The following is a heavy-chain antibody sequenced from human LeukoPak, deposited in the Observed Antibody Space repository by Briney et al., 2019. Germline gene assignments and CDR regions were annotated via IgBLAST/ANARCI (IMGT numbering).Heavy chain of an antibody. Sequence: PSETLSLTCTVSGGSISSGGYYWSWIRQPPRKGLEWIGEINHSGSTNYNPSLKSRVTISVDTSKNQFSLKLSSVTAADTAVYYCARGLVIAVAGKGVYWFDPWGQGTLVTVSS. CDR3: ARGLVIAVAGKGVYWFDP. J-gene: IGHJ5*02. CDR1: GGSISSGGYY. V-gene: IGHV4-39*07. D-gene: IGHD6-19*01. CDR2: INHSGST.